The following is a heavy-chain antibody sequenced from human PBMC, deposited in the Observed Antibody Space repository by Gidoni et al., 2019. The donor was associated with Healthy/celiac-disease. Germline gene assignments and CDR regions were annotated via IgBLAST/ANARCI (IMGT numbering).Heavy chain of an antibody. CDR1: GYSFTSYG. CDR3: ARLFSPRRGKSVAGDDY. D-gene: IGHD6-19*01. J-gene: IGHJ4*02. Sequence: EVQLVQSGAEVKKPGESLQISCTGSGYSFTSYGIGGVRQMPGKGLEWMGIIYPGDSGTRYSPSFQGQGTISADKPISTAYLQWSSLKAADTAMYYCARLFSPRRGKSVAGDDYWGQGTLVTVSS. V-gene: IGHV5-51*04. CDR2: IYPGDSGT.